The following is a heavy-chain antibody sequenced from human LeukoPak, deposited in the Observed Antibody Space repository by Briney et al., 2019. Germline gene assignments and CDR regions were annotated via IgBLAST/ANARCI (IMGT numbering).Heavy chain of an antibody. V-gene: IGHV3-7*01. J-gene: IGHJ4*02. D-gene: IGHD2-2*01. CDR1: GFTFSSYW. Sequence: GGSLRLSCAASGFTFSSYWMSWVRQAPGKGLEWVANIKQDGSEKYYVDSVKGRFTISRDNAKNSLYLQMNSLRAKDTAVYYCAREGVYCSSTSCYCGYWGQGTLVTVSS. CDR2: IKQDGSEK. CDR3: AREGVYCSSTSCYCGY.